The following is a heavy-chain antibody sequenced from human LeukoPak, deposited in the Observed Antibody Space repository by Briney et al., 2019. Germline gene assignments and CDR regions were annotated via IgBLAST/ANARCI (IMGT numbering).Heavy chain of an antibody. Sequence: GGSLRLSCAGSGFTFSRYTFNWVRQAPGRGLEWVSAISGDSKYIYYTDSVKGRFTVSRDNANNTLYLQMNSLRAEDTAVYYCAKDIKGYSSSWFLHWGQGTLVTVSS. J-gene: IGHJ1*01. D-gene: IGHD6-13*01. CDR2: ISGDSKYI. CDR1: GFTFSRYT. V-gene: IGHV3-21*01. CDR3: AKDIKGYSSSWFLH.